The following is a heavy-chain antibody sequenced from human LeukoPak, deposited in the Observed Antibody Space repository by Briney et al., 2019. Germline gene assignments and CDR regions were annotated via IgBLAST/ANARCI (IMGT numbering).Heavy chain of an antibody. J-gene: IGHJ6*02. D-gene: IGHD3/OR15-3a*01. Sequence: GGSLRLSCAASGFTFSSYGMHWVRQAPGKGLEWVAVISYDGSNKYYADSVKGRFTISRDNSKNTLYLQMNSLRAEDTAVYYCARGGTGASGYYYYGMDVWGQGTTVTVSS. CDR1: GFTFSSYG. CDR3: ARGGTGASGYYYYGMDV. V-gene: IGHV3-30*03. CDR2: ISYDGSNK.